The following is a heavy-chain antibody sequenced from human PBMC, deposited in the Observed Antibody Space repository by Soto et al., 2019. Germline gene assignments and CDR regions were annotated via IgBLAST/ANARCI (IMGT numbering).Heavy chain of an antibody. Sequence: GGSLRLSCAASGFTFDDYTVQWVRQAPGKGLEWVSLISWDGGITYYADSVKGRFTISRDNSKNSLYLQMNSLTTEDTALYYCAKAGAYNYGSYFDYWGQGTLVTVSS. J-gene: IGHJ4*02. CDR1: GFTFDDYT. CDR2: ISWDGGIT. D-gene: IGHD5-18*01. CDR3: AKAGAYNYGSYFDY. V-gene: IGHV3-43*01.